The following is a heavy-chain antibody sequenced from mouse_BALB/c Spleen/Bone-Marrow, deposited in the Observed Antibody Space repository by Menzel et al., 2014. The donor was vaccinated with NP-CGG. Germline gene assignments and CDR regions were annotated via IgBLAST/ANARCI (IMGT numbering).Heavy chain of an antibody. CDR3: ARRGYYGNYYYAMDY. CDR1: GFNIKDTY. J-gene: IGHJ4*01. V-gene: IGHV14-3*02. Sequence: EVQLQQSGAELVKPGASVKLSCTASGFNIKDTYMHWVKQRPEQGLEWIGRIDPANGNTKYDPKFQGKATITADTSSNTAYLQLSSLTSEDTAVYYCARRGYYGNYYYAMDYWDQGTSVTVSS. D-gene: IGHD2-1*01. CDR2: IDPANGNT.